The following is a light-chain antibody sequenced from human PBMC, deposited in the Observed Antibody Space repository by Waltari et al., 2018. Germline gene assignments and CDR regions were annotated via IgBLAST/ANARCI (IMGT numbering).Light chain of an antibody. CDR2: AAS. CDR3: QKYNSAPRT. CDR1: QAFNDD. V-gene: IGKV1-27*01. Sequence: DIQMTHSPSSLSASVGDRVPITCRESQAFNDDLAWYQQKPGKVPKLLIYAASTLQSGVPSRFSGSGSGTDFTLTISSLQPEDVATYYCQKYNSAPRTFGQGTKVEIK. J-gene: IGKJ1*01.